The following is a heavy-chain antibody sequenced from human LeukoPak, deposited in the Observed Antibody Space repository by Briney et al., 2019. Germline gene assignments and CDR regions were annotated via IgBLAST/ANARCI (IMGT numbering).Heavy chain of an antibody. CDR1: GGSISSYY. J-gene: IGHJ5*02. CDR2: IYYSGST. V-gene: IGHV4-39*07. D-gene: IGHD3-10*01. Sequence: SETLSLTCTVSGGSISSYYWGWIRQPPGKGLEWIGSIYYSGSTYYNPSLKSRVTISVDTSKNQFSLKLSSVTAADTAVYYCARDNLQDYYGSGSYSNGVNWFDPWGQGTLVTVSS. CDR3: ARDNLQDYYGSGSYSNGVNWFDP.